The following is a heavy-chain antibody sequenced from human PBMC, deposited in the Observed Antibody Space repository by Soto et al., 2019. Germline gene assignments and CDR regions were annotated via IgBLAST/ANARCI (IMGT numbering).Heavy chain of an antibody. D-gene: IGHD2-15*01. CDR3: ARDRADLYCSGGSCYRTNYYYYYGMDV. J-gene: IGHJ6*02. Sequence: ASVKVSCKASGYTFTGYYMHWVRQAPGQGLEWMGWINPNSGGTNYAQKFQGRVTMTRDTSISTAYMELSRLRSDDTAVYYCARDRADLYCSGGSCYRTNYYYYYGMDVWGQ. CDR1: GYTFTGYY. V-gene: IGHV1-2*02. CDR2: INPNSGGT.